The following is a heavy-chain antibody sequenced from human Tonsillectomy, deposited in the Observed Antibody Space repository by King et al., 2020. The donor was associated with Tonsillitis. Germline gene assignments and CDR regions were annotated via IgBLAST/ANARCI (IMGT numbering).Heavy chain of an antibody. CDR3: NTTRRVTAAGTGGDFDN. D-gene: IGHD6-13*01. J-gene: IGHJ4*02. Sequence: QLVQSGGGLVKPGGSLRLSCAASGFTFSDAWMSWVRQAPGKGLEWVGRIKSKTDGETTDYIAPVRGRFAVSRDDARHSLYLQMNSLQTEDTAVYYCNTTRRVTAAGTGGDFDNWGQGTQVTVSS. CDR2: IKSKTDGETT. V-gene: IGHV3-15*01. CDR1: GFTFSDAW.